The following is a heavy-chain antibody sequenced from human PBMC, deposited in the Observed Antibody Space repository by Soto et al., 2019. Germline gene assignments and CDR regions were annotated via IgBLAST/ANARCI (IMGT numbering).Heavy chain of an antibody. CDR3: ARARGWSGSSLARYYYYGMDV. V-gene: IGHV4-31*03. D-gene: IGHD1-26*01. CDR1: GGSISSGGYY. CDR2: IYYSGST. J-gene: IGHJ6*02. Sequence: PSETLSLTCTVSGGSISSGGYYWSWIRQHPGKGLEWIGYIYYSGSTYYNPSLKSRVTISVDTSKNQFSLKLSSVTAADTAVYYCARARGWSGSSLARYYYYGMDVWGQGTTVTVSS.